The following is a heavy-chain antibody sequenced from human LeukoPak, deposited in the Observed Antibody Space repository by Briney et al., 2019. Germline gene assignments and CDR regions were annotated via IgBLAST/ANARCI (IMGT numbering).Heavy chain of an antibody. D-gene: IGHD3-16*01. CDR3: ARLYEGDVSYYYGMDV. V-gene: IGHV4-61*02. J-gene: IGHJ6*02. CDR1: GDSISSTIYY. Sequence: SETLSLTCTVSGDSISSTIYYWSWIRQPAGKGLEWIGRMSTSGSTSYNPSLKSRVTISVDTSKNQFSLNLNSVTAADTAVYYCARLYEGDVSYYYGMDVWGQGTTVTVSS. CDR2: MSTSGST.